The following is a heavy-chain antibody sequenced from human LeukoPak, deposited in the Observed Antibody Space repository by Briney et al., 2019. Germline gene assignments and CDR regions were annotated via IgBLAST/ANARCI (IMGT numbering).Heavy chain of an antibody. CDR1: GGSISKYS. CDR3: ATHRSGYDSGNDAFDI. J-gene: IGHJ3*02. V-gene: IGHV4-59*08. CDR2: IYYSGST. Sequence: SETLSLTCPVSGGSISKYSWSWIRQPPGKGLAWIGYIYYSGSTNYNPSLKSRVTIAVDTSKTQFSLKLSSVTAADTAVYYCATHRSGYDSGNDAFDIWGQGTMVTVSS. D-gene: IGHD3-22*01.